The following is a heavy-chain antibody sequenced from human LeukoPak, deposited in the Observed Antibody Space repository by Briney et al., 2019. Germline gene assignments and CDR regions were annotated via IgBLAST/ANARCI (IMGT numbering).Heavy chain of an antibody. D-gene: IGHD1-26*01. CDR1: GFTFSSYG. Sequence: GGSLRLSCAASGFTFSSYGMHWVRQAPGKGLEWVAVISYDGSNKYYADSVKGRFTISRDNSKNTLYLQMNSLRAEDTAVYYCAKATGIVGATPWDVWGQGTTVTVSS. V-gene: IGHV3-30*18. CDR2: ISYDGSNK. CDR3: AKATGIVGATPWDV. J-gene: IGHJ6*02.